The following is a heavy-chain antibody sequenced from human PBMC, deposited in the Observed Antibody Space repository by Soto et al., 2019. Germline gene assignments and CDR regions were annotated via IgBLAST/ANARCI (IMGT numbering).Heavy chain of an antibody. CDR1: GFTFSTYG. CDR2: IWYDGNNK. Sequence: QVQLVESGGGVVQPGRSLRLSCAASGFTFSTYGMHWFRQAPGKGLEWVAVIWYDGNNKYYADSVKGRFTISRDNSKNTLYLQMNSLRAEDTAVYYCARTNSHWYFDLWGRGTLVTVSS. D-gene: IGHD1-1*01. V-gene: IGHV3-33*01. CDR3: ARTNSHWYFDL. J-gene: IGHJ2*01.